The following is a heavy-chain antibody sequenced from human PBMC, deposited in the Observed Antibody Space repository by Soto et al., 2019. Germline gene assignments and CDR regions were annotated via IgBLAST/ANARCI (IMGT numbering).Heavy chain of an antibody. CDR2: INGSGGST. D-gene: IGHD3-10*01. CDR1: GFTFSCDA. J-gene: IGHJ5*02. V-gene: IGHV3-23*01. Sequence: GFLRLSCAASGFTFSCDAMSWVRQAPGKGLEWVSAINGSGGSTYYADSVKGRFTISRDNSKNTLYLQMNSLRAEDTAVYYCATSPHYYGSGSYGWFDPWGQGTLVTVSS. CDR3: ATSPHYYGSGSYGWFDP.